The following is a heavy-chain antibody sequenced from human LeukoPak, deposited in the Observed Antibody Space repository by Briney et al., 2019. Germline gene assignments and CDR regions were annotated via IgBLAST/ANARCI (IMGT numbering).Heavy chain of an antibody. CDR3: ASAAAGRNDAFDI. Sequence: ASVKVSCKASGYTFTSYDINWVRQATGQGLEWMGWKNPNSGNTGYAQKFQGRVTMTRNTSISTAYMELSSLRSEDTAVYYCASAAAGRNDAFDIWGQGTMVTVSS. V-gene: IGHV1-8*01. CDR2: KNPNSGNT. CDR1: GYTFTSYD. D-gene: IGHD6-13*01. J-gene: IGHJ3*02.